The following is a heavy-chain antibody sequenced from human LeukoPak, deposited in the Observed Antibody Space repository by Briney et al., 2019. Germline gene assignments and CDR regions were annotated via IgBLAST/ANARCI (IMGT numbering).Heavy chain of an antibody. Sequence: SETLSLTCAVSGGSLSAYIWSWIRQTPGKGLEWIGYFYHSGDTRFSPSLTGRVTISLDTSKNQFSLKLTSVTTANTAVYYCARSLYSGGGHYYFDYWGQGIQVTVSS. CDR3: ARSLYSGGGHYYFDY. J-gene: IGHJ4*02. D-gene: IGHD3-10*01. CDR1: GGSLSAYI. V-gene: IGHV4-59*01. CDR2: FYHSGDT.